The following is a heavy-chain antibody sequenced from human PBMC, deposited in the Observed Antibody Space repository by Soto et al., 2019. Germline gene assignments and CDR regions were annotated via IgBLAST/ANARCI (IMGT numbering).Heavy chain of an antibody. CDR3: ARDQYDILTGYLYYYYGMDV. CDR1: GGTFSSYA. D-gene: IGHD3-9*01. Sequence: GASVKVSCKASGGTFSSYAISWVRQAPGQGLEWMGGIIPIFGTANYAQKFQGRVTITADKSTSTAYMELSSLRSEDTAVYYCARDQYDILTGYLYYYYGMDVWGQGTTVTVSS. J-gene: IGHJ6*02. V-gene: IGHV1-69*06. CDR2: IIPIFGTA.